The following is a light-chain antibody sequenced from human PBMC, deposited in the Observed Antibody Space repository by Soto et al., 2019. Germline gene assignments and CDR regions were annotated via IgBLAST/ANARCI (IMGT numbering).Light chain of an antibody. CDR1: QSISAW. J-gene: IGKJ1*01. CDR3: QQYHSYST. CDR2: DVS. Sequence: DIQMTQSPSTLSASVGDRVTITCRASQSISAWLAWYQQKPGKAPNLLIYDVSTLDSGVPSRFSGSASGTEFTLTISSLESDDFYCQQYHSYSTLGQGTKVDIK. V-gene: IGKV1-5*01.